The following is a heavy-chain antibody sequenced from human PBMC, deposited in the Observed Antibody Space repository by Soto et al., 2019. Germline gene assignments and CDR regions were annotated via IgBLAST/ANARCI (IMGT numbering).Heavy chain of an antibody. CDR1: GYTLTELS. J-gene: IGHJ4*02. CDR3: ATVRYYDSSGRLYYFDY. Sequence: ASVKVSCKVSGYTLTELSMHWVRQAPGKGLEWMGGFDPEDGETIYAQKFQGRVTMTEDTSTDTAYMELSSLRSEETDVYYCATVRYYDSSGRLYYFDYWGQGTLVTVSS. CDR2: FDPEDGET. D-gene: IGHD3-22*01. V-gene: IGHV1-24*01.